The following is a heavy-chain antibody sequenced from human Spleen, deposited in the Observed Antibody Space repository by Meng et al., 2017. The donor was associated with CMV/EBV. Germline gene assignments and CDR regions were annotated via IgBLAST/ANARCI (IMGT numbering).Heavy chain of an antibody. V-gene: IGHV3-23*01. Sequence: GGSLRLSCAASGFTFSSYAMTWVRQAPGKGLEWVSAISGSGATPYYADSVKGRFTISRDNAKNSLYLQMNSLRAEDTAVYYCARDVDGYSYGYYYYYGMDVW. CDR3: ARDVDGYSYGYYYYYGMDV. J-gene: IGHJ6*01. CDR1: GFTFSSYA. D-gene: IGHD5-18*01. CDR2: ISGSGATP.